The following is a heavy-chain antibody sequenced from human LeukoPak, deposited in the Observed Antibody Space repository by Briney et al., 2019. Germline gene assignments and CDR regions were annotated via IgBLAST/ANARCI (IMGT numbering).Heavy chain of an antibody. D-gene: IGHD5-12*01. J-gene: IGHJ6*03. Sequence: PSETLSLTCAVSGASVSGSNYYWGWIRQPPGKGLEWIGNIYSSGSTYYNASLQSRVTISIDTSKNQFSLRLNSVTAADTAVYYCARDEGRGYGGYEDYFYYMDVWGKGTTVTVSS. CDR1: GASVSGSNYY. CDR3: ARDEGRGYGGYEDYFYYMDV. V-gene: IGHV4-39*07. CDR2: IYSSGST.